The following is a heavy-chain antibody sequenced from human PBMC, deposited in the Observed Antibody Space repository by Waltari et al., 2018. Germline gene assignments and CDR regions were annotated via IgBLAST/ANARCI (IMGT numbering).Heavy chain of an antibody. CDR3: ARDLAPYSGYDWGLFDY. J-gene: IGHJ4*02. D-gene: IGHD5-12*01. V-gene: IGHV1-69*12. CDR2: IIPIFGTA. CDR1: GGTFSSYA. Sequence: QVQLVQSGAEVMKPGSSVKVSCKASGGTFSSYAISRVRQAPGKGLEWMGGIIPIFGTANYAQKFQGRVTITADESTSTAYMELSSLRSEDTAVYYCARDLAPYSGYDWGLFDYWGQGTLVTVSS.